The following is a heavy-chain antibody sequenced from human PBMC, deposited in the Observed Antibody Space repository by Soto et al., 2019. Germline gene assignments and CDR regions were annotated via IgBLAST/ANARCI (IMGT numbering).Heavy chain of an antibody. V-gene: IGHV1-69*08. CDR1: GGTFSRYT. CDR2: IVPLVDIT. D-gene: IGHD5-12*01. J-gene: IGHJ4*02. CDR3: ARDLDSGYDWIVGY. Sequence: QVQLVQSGAEVKKPGSSVKVSCEASGGTFSRYTISLVRQAPGQGLEWMGRIVPLVDITNDAQKFQGRVTITADKSASTVSMELRGLRSEDTAIYYCARDLDSGYDWIVGYWGQGTLVTVSS.